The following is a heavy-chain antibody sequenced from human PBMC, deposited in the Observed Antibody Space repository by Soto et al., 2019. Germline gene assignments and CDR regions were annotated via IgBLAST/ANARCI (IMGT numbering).Heavy chain of an antibody. J-gene: IGHJ6*02. CDR3: ARVRAYDFWSGYSWGYYYYGMDV. CDR1: GFTFSSYW. V-gene: IGHV3-74*01. D-gene: IGHD3-3*01. CDR2: INSDGSST. Sequence: GGSLRLSCAASGFTFSSYWMHWVRQAPGKGLVWVSRINSDGSSTSYADSVKGRFTISRDNAKNPLYLQMNSLRAEDTAVYYCARVRAYDFWSGYSWGYYYYGMDVWGQGTTVTVSS.